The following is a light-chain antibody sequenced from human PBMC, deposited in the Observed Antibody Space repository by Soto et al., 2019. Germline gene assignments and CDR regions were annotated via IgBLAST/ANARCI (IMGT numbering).Light chain of an antibody. V-gene: IGLV2-14*01. CDR2: EVS. CDR1: SSDVGVYNY. J-gene: IGLJ2*01. Sequence: QSALTQPASVSGSPGQSITISCTGTSSDVGVYNYVSWYQQHPGKAPKPMIYEVSNRPSGVSNRFSGSKSGNTASLTISGLQAEDEADYYCSSYISISTLVIFGGGTKLTVL. CDR3: SSYISISTLVI.